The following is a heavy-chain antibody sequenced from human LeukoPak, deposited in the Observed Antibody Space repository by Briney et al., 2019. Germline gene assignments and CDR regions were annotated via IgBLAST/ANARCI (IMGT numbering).Heavy chain of an antibody. CDR2: IYHSGST. V-gene: IGHV4-4*02. D-gene: IGHD3-10*01. J-gene: IGHJ5*02. CDR3: ARFYYGSGSPRGWFDP. Sequence: SGTLSLTCAVSGGSISSSNWWSWVRQPPGKGLEWIGEIYHSGSTNYNPSLKSRVTISVDKSKNQFSLKLSSVTAADTAVYYCARFYYGSGSPRGWFDPWGQGTLVTVSS. CDR1: GGSISSSNW.